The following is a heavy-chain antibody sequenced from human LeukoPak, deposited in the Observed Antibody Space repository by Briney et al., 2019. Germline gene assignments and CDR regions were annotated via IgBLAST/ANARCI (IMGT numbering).Heavy chain of an antibody. CDR2: IYTSGST. CDR1: GGSISSYY. V-gene: IGHV4-4*07. J-gene: IGHJ3*02. D-gene: IGHD4-11*01. Sequence: SETLSLTCTVSGGSISSYYWSWIRQPAGKGLEWIGRIYTSGSTNYNPSLKSRVTISVDKSKNQFSLKLSSVTAADTAVYYCARYYHDYWDDAFDIWGQGTMDTVSS. CDR3: ARYYHDYWDDAFDI.